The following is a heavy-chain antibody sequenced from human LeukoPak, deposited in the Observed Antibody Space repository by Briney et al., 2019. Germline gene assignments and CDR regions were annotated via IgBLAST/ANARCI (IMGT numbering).Heavy chain of an antibody. Sequence: GASVKVSCKASGYPFTSYYMSWVRQAPGQGLEWMGWINPNSGGTNYAQKFQGRVTMTRDTSISTAYMELSRLRSDDTAVYYCARWHGDSESPEGYWGQGTLVTVSS. CDR2: INPNSGGT. J-gene: IGHJ4*02. CDR3: ARWHGDSESPEGY. CDR1: GYPFTSYY. D-gene: IGHD4-17*01. V-gene: IGHV1-2*02.